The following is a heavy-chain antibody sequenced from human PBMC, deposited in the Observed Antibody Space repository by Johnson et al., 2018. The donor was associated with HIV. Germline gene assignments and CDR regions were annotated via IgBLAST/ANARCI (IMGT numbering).Heavy chain of an antibody. V-gene: IGHV3-53*01. D-gene: IGHD4-17*01. Sequence: VQLVESGGGLIQPGGSLRLSCAVSGFAVSNNYMSWVRQAPGQGLEWVAVIYSGGSTYYSDSVKGRFTISRDNAKNTLYIQMNSLRAEDTAVYYCAREDLYGAGPDAFDIWGQGTMVTVSS. CDR2: IYSGGST. CDR1: GFAVSNNY. CDR3: AREDLYGAGPDAFDI. J-gene: IGHJ3*02.